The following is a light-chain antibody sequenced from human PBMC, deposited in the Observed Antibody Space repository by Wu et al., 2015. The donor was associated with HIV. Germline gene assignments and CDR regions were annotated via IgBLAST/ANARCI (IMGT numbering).Light chain of an antibody. V-gene: IGKV1-33*01. CDR1: EGISNY. Sequence: DIQMTQSPSSLSASVGDRVTITCRASEGISNYVNWYQQKPGKAPKLLIYDASKLQTGVPSRFSGSGWGTEFTFTISSLQPEDIATYFCQQYDNFPYTFGQGPSWKSN. CDR2: DAS. J-gene: IGKJ2*01. CDR3: QQYDNFPYT.